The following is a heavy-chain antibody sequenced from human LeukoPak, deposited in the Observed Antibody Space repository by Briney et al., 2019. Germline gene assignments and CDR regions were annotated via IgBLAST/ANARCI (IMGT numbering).Heavy chain of an antibody. CDR1: GGSISISSYY. V-gene: IGHV4-39*02. Sequence: SETLSLTYTVSGGSISISSYYWGWIRQPPGKGLEWIGSIYYSGSTHYTPSLKSRVTMSVDTSKNQLSLELSSVTAADTAVYYCAREGSSGRYYFEYWGQGTLVTVSS. D-gene: IGHD6-6*01. J-gene: IGHJ4*02. CDR2: IYYSGST. CDR3: AREGSSGRYYFEY.